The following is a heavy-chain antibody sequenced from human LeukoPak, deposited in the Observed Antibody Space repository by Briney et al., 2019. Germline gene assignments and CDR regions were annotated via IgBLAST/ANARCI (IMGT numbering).Heavy chain of an antibody. V-gene: IGHV1-2*02. CDR3: ARDPVDGYSHYDF. CDR2: IRPNSGGI. D-gene: IGHD6-25*01. Sequence: SVKVSCKASGYTLTDHHLIWVRQAPGQGLEWMGWIRPNSGGIRYAQEFQGRVAMTRDTSTNTAYMELTSLTSADTAIYYCARDPVDGYSHYDFWGQGTLVTVSS. CDR1: GYTLTDHH. J-gene: IGHJ4*02.